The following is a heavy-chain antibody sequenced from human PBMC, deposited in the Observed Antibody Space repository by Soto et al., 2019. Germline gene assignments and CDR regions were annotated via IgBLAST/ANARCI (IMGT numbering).Heavy chain of an antibody. CDR1: GFSFSNYA. D-gene: IGHD6-13*01. CDR2: ISGSDGRT. J-gene: IGHJ4*02. Sequence: EVQLVESGGDLVQPGGSLRLSCVASGFSFSNYAMTWVRQAPGKGLEWVSVISGSDGRTYYADSVKGRFTISRDNSKNTLYLQMNSLRAEDTAVYYCAKNRERDAWYEDYWGQGTLVTVSS. V-gene: IGHV3-23*04. CDR3: AKNRERDAWYEDY.